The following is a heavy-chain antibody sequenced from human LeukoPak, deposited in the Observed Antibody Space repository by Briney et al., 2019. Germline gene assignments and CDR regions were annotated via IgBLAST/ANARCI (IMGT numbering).Heavy chain of an antibody. CDR1: GFTFSSYW. CDR3: ARNTGYYDSSGCSPYYYYMDV. Sequence: PGGSLRLSCAASGFTFSSYWMSWVRQAPGKGLEWVANIKQDGSEKYYVDSVKGRFTISRDNAKNSLYLQMNSLRAEDTAVYYCARNTGYYDSSGCSPYYYYMDVWGKGTTVTISS. CDR2: IKQDGSEK. D-gene: IGHD3-22*01. J-gene: IGHJ6*03. V-gene: IGHV3-7*01.